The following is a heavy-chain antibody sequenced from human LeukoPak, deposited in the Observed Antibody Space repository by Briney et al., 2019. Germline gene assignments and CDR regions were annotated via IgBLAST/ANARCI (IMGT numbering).Heavy chain of an antibody. J-gene: IGHJ4*02. CDR2: IYPGDSDT. D-gene: IGHD3-3*01. CDR1: GYSFTSYW. V-gene: IGHV5-51*01. Sequence: GESLKISCKGSGYSFTSYWIGWVRQMPGKGLEWMGIIYPGDSDTRYSPSFQGQVTISADKSISTAYLQWSSLKASDTAMYYCARLDDDFWSGYYYFDYWGRGTLVTVSS. CDR3: ARLDDDFWSGYYYFDY.